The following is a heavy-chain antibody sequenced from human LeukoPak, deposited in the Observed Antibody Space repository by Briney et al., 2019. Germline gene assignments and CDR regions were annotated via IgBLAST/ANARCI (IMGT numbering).Heavy chain of an antibody. Sequence: HPGRSLRLSCAASGFTFDDYAMHWVRQAPGKGLEWVSGISWNSGSIGYADSVKGRFTISRDNAKNSLYLQMNSLRAEDTALYYCAKANYGSGSYCDYWGQGTLVTVSS. CDR1: GFTFDDYA. CDR3: AKANYGSGSYCDY. V-gene: IGHV3-9*01. D-gene: IGHD3-10*01. J-gene: IGHJ4*02. CDR2: ISWNSGSI.